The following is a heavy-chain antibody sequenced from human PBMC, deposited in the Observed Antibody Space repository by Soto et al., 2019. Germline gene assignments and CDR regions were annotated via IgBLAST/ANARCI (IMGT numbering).Heavy chain of an antibody. V-gene: IGHV4-4*02. CDR3: ARDPGSHPGD. J-gene: IGHJ4*02. Sequence: QVQLQESGPGLVRPSGTVSLTCAVSGVSISSDNWWSWVRQTPGKALEWIGEIHHSGSTNYNPSLKSRVTMSVVPSKDLFSLTLNSVTAADTAFYSCARDPGSHPGDWGQGTLVSVSS. CDR2: IHHSGST. CDR1: GVSISSDNW. D-gene: IGHD6-13*01.